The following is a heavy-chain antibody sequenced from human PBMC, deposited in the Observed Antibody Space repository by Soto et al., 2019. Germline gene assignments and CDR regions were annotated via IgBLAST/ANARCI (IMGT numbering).Heavy chain of an antibody. CDR3: ARGPPIVGNTTPLDS. J-gene: IGHJ4*02. D-gene: IGHD1-26*01. Sequence: QVQLQESGPRLVKPSGTLSLTCTVSGGSITNSNWWSWVRLPPAKGLEWIGDIYHAGSTKYNPSLERRVTMSVDTSNNQFALTLTSVTAADTAVYFCARGPPIVGNTTPLDSWGQGTLLTVS. CDR2: IYHAGST. CDR1: GGSITNSNW. V-gene: IGHV4-4*02.